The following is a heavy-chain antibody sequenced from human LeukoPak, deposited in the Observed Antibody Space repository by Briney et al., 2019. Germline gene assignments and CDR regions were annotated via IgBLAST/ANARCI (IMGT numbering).Heavy chain of an antibody. CDR3: ARGGGSYRKTFDY. V-gene: IGHV4-61*02. Sequence: SETLSLTCTVSGGSISSGSYYWSWIRQPAGKGLEWIGRIYTSGSTNYNPSLKSRVTISVDTSKNQFSLKLSSVTAADTAVYYCARGGGSYRKTFDYWGQGTLVTVSS. CDR1: GGSISSGSYY. CDR2: IYTSGST. J-gene: IGHJ4*02. D-gene: IGHD1-26*01.